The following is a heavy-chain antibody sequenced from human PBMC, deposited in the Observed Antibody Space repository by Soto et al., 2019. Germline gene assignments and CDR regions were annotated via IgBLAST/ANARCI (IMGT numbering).Heavy chain of an antibody. J-gene: IGHJ6*02. V-gene: IGHV4-39*01. Sequence: SETLSLTCTVSGGSISSSSYYWGWIRQPPGKGMEWIGSIYYSGSTYYNPSLKRRVTISVDTSKNQFSLKLSSVTAADTAVYYCARSITFGGVSVKALYYYGMDVWGQGTTVTVSS. CDR2: IYYSGST. D-gene: IGHD3-16*02. CDR3: ARSITFGGVSVKALYYYGMDV. CDR1: GGSISSSSYY.